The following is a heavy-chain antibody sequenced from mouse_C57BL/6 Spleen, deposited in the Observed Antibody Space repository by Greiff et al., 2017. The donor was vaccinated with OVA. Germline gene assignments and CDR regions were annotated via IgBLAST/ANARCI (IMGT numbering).Heavy chain of an antibody. Sequence: VQLQQSGPELVKPGASVKISCKASGYAFSSSWMNWVKQRPGKGLEWIGRIYPGDGDTNYNGKFKGKATLTADKSSSTAYMQLSSLTSEDSAVYFCERSDRYYAMDDWGQGTSVTVSS. V-gene: IGHV1-82*01. CDR2: IYPGDGDT. J-gene: IGHJ4*01. CDR1: GYAFSSSW. CDR3: ERSDRYYAMDD. D-gene: IGHD2-14*01.